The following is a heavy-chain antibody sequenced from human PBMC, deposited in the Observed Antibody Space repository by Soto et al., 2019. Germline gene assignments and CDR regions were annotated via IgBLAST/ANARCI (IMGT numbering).Heavy chain of an antibody. J-gene: IGHJ4*02. CDR1: GFTFSNYW. Sequence: GGSLRLSCAASGFTFSNYWMHWVRQAPGKGLVWVSHINSDGITAYADSVKGRFTISRDNAKNTLDLQMNSLRAEDTAVYCCERVGYSYGPFDYWGQGTLVTVSS. V-gene: IGHV3-74*01. CDR3: ERVGYSYGPFDY. D-gene: IGHD5-18*01. CDR2: INSDGIT.